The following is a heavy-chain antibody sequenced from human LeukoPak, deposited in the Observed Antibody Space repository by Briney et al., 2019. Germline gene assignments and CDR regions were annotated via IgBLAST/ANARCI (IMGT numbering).Heavy chain of an antibody. V-gene: IGHV4-39*01. Sequence: SETLSLTCTVSGGSVSSSIYYWGWIRQPPGKGLEWMGSIYYSGSTSYNPSLKSRITISVDTSKNQFSLKLTSVTAADTAAYYCASRNDILTGYVFDFWGQGTLVTVSS. J-gene: IGHJ4*02. D-gene: IGHD3-9*01. CDR1: GGSVSSSIYY. CDR2: IYYSGST. CDR3: ASRNDILTGYVFDF.